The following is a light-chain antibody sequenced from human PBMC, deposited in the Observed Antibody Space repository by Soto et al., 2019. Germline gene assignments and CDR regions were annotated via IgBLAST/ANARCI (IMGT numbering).Light chain of an antibody. CDR2: EVN. CDR1: SSDVGGYNY. CDR3: SSYAGSSNSPYV. Sequence: QSVLTQPPSASGSPGQSVAISCTGTSSDVGGYNYVSWYQQHPGKAPKLMIYEVNKRPSGVPDRFSGSKSGNTASLTVSGLQAEDEADYYCSSYAGSSNSPYVFGTGTKLTVL. V-gene: IGLV2-8*01. J-gene: IGLJ1*01.